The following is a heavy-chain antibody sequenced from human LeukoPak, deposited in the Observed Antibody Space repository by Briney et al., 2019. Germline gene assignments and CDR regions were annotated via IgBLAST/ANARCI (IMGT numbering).Heavy chain of an antibody. CDR1: GFTFSSYA. CDR3: ARDLGDDSSGYYLRNFDY. CDR2: IYSGGST. V-gene: IGHV3-66*01. D-gene: IGHD3-22*01. Sequence: GGSLRLSCAASGFTFSSYAMSWVRQAPGKGLEWVSIIYSGGSTLYADSVKGRFTISRDNSKNTLYLQMNSLRAEDTAVYYCARDLGDDSSGYYLRNFDYWGQGTLVTVSS. J-gene: IGHJ4*02.